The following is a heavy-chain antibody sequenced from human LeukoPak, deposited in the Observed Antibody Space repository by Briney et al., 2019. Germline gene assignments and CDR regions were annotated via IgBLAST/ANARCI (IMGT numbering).Heavy chain of an antibody. V-gene: IGHV3-23*01. CDR2: ISVSGGST. CDR3: SNWNYGGPQMNY. Sequence: PGGSLRLSCAASGSTFSNYAMSWVRQTPGKRLEWVSGISVSGGSTYYADSVKGRFTISRDNSKTTLYLQMNGLRVEDTAVYYCSNWNYGGPQMNYWGQGTLVTVSS. D-gene: IGHD1-7*01. CDR1: GSTFSNYA. J-gene: IGHJ4*02.